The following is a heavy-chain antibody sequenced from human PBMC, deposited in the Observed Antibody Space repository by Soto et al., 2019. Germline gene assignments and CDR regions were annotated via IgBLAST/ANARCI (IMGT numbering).Heavy chain of an antibody. CDR1: GFTFSSYS. CDR2: ISSSSSYI. J-gene: IGHJ6*02. Sequence: GGSLRLSCAASGFTFSSYSMNWVRQAPGKGLEWVSSISSSSSYIYYADSVKGRFTISRDNAKNSLYLQMNSLRAEDTAVYYCVRFPSSSWYYYYGMDVWGQGTTVTVSS. D-gene: IGHD6-13*01. V-gene: IGHV3-21*01. CDR3: VRFPSSSWYYYYGMDV.